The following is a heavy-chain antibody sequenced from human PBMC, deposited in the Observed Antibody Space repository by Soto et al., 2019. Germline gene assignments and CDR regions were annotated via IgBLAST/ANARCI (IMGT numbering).Heavy chain of an antibody. CDR1: GDTFTSYD. D-gene: IGHD2-2*01. J-gene: IGHJ6*03. Sequence: ASVKVSCKASGDTFTSYDISWVRQDTGQGLEWMGWMNPNSGNTNYAQKFQERVTITRDMSTSTAYMELSSLRSEDTAVYYCAADLGYCSSTSCSTPMDVWGKGTTDTVSS. V-gene: IGHV1-8*01. CDR2: MNPNSGNT. CDR3: AADLGYCSSTSCSTPMDV.